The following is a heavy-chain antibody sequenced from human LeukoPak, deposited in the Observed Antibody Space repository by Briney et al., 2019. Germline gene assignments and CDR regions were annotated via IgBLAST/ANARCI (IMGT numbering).Heavy chain of an antibody. D-gene: IGHD2-15*01. Sequence: GGSLRLSCAASGFTCTSYAMHWVRQAPGKGQEWVAVAWQHGTDTAYADSVKGRFTISRDNSKNTLFLQMDSLGAEDTAIYYCAREWSAFDFWGQGTMVTVSS. CDR1: GFTCTSYA. CDR3: AREWSAFDF. J-gene: IGHJ3*01. CDR2: AWQHGTDT. V-gene: IGHV3-33*01.